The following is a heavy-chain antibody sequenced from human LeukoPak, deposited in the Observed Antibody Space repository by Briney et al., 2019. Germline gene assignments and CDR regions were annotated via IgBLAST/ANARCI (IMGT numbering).Heavy chain of an antibody. CDR3: ARDLADHYYGMDV. J-gene: IGHJ6*02. D-gene: IGHD6-19*01. CDR2: IYYSGST. CDR1: GASISSYY. Sequence: SETLSLTCTVSGASISSYYWTWIRQPPGEGLEWIGYIYYSGSTNYNPSLKSRVTMSVDTSKNQFSLKLTSVTAADTAVYYCARDLADHYYGMDVWGQGTTVTVAS. V-gene: IGHV4-59*01.